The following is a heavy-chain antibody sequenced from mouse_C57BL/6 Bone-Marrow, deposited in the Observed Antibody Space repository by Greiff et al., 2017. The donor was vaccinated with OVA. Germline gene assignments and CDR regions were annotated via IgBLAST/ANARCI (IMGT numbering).Heavy chain of an antibody. V-gene: IGHV1-54*01. CDR3: ARRTGPHYFDY. J-gene: IGHJ2*01. D-gene: IGHD4-1*01. CDR1: EYAFTNYL. CDR2: INPGSGGT. Sequence: QVQLQQSGAELVRPGTSVKVSCKASEYAFTNYLIEWVKQRPGQGLEWIGVINPGSGGTNYNEKFKGKATLTADKSSSTAYMQLSSLTSEDSAVYFCARRTGPHYFDYWGQGTTLTVSS.